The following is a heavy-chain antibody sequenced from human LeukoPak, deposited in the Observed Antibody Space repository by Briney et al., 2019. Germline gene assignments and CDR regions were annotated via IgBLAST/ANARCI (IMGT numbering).Heavy chain of an antibody. D-gene: IGHD2-2*01. V-gene: IGHV1-2*02. Sequence: ASVKVSCKASGYTFTSYDINWVRQATGQGLEWMGWINPNSGGTNYAQKFQGRVTMTRDTSISTAYMELSRLRSDDTAVYYCAKLGYCSSTSCNDQGYWGQGTLVTVSS. CDR2: INPNSGGT. CDR1: GYTFTSYD. CDR3: AKLGYCSSTSCNDQGY. J-gene: IGHJ4*02.